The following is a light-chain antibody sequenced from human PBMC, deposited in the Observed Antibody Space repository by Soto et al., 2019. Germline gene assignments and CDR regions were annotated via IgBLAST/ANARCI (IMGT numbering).Light chain of an antibody. CDR3: QSHDSDFVV. CDR1: SGSIASNY. V-gene: IGLV6-57*04. J-gene: IGLJ2*01. Sequence: NFMLTQPHSVSESPGKTLSISCTRSSGSIASNYVQWYQQRPGSAPTTVIYENNQRLSGVPDRFSGSTDGSSNSASLTISGLQTEDEADYYCQSHDSDFVVFGGGTKVTVL. CDR2: ENN.